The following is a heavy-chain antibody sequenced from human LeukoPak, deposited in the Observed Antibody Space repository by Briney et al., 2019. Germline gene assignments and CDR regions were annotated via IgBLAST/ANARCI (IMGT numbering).Heavy chain of an antibody. V-gene: IGHV3-23*01. D-gene: IGHD1-26*01. CDR1: GVMFSSHG. CDR3: AKNLLGSESFSWYFDL. CDR2: ITDSGSGT. J-gene: IGHJ2*01. Sequence: GGSLRLSCAASGVMFSSHGMSWVRQAPGKRLEWVSSITDSGSGTCYVDSVKGRFTMSRDNSKNTLYLQMNSLRAEDTAVCYCAKNLLGSESFSWYFDLWGRGTLVTVSS.